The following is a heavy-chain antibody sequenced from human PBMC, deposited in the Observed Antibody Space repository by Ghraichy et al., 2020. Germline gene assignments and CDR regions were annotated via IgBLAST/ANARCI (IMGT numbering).Heavy chain of an antibody. V-gene: IGHV4-39*01. CDR1: GGSISSSRYS. CDR3: ARLPVYSYVLDV. Sequence: SETLSLTCTVSGGSISSSRYSWAWIRQPPWKGLEWIGSTNSGGTTSYNPSLKSRVTLSADTSKKQFSLKLTSVTAADTAIYYCARLPVYSYVLDVWGQGTAVAVS. J-gene: IGHJ6*02. D-gene: IGHD2-15*01. CDR2: TNSGGTT.